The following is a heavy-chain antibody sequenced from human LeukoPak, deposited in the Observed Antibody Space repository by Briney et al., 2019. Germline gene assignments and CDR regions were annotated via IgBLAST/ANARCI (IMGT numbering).Heavy chain of an antibody. V-gene: IGHV4-34*01. D-gene: IGHD1-26*01. J-gene: IGHJ6*02. CDR3: ATPSGSYYYYYGMDV. Sequence: NPSETLSLTCAVYGGSFSGYYWSWIRQPPGKGLEWLGEINHSGSTNYNPSLKSRATISVDTSKNQFSLKLSSVTAADTAVYYCATPSGSYYYYYGMDVWGQGTTVTVSS. CDR2: INHSGST. CDR1: GGSFSGYY.